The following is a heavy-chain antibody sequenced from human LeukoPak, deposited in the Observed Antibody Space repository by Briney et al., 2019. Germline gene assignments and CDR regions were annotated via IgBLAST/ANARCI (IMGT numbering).Heavy chain of an antibody. Sequence: GGSLRLSCGASGFTFSRYSMNWVRQAPGQGLEWVAVLSYDGSIKYYTDSVKGRFTISRDNSKNTLYLQMNSLRAEDTAVYYCARLPYSNNWPECFQHWGQGTLVTVFS. CDR3: ARLPYSNNWPECFQH. CDR1: GFTFSRYS. J-gene: IGHJ1*01. D-gene: IGHD6-13*01. V-gene: IGHV3-30*03. CDR2: LSYDGSIK.